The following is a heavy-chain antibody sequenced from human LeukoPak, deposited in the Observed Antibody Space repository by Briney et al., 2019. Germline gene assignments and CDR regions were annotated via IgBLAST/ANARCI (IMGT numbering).Heavy chain of an antibody. V-gene: IGHV4-39*07. D-gene: IGHD3-3*01. Sequence: SETLSLTCTVSGGSISSSSYYWGWIRQPPGKGLEWIGSFYYSGSTYYNPSLKSRVTISVDTSKNQFSLKLRSRVFGVVTKDQYYFDSWGQGTLVTVSS. CDR3: YFDS. CDR1: GGSISSSSYY. J-gene: IGHJ4*02. CDR2: FYYSGST.